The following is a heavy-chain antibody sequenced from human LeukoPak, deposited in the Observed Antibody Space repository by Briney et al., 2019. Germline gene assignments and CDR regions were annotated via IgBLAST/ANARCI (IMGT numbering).Heavy chain of an antibody. CDR3: ARVNIAAAGISSWFAP. D-gene: IGHD6-13*01. Sequence: SETLSLTCTVSGGSISSSSYYWGWIRQPPGKGLEWIGSIYYRGITNYNPSPKSRVTISVDTSKNQFSLKLSSVTAADTAVYYCARVNIAAAGISSWFAPWGQGALVTVSS. CDR2: IYYRGIT. CDR1: GGSISSSSYY. J-gene: IGHJ5*02. V-gene: IGHV4-39*07.